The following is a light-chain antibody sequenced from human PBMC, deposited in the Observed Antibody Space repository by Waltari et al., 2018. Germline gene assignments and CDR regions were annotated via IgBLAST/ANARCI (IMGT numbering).Light chain of an antibody. CDR2: ANY. CDR1: SSNIGTNT. CDR3: ATWDDSLSGRV. V-gene: IGLV1-44*01. J-gene: IGLJ3*02. Sequence: QSVLTRPPSASGTPGQRVTISCSGSSSNIGTNTVTWYQLLPGTAPTTVIFANYHRPSGVPDRFSASKSRTSASLVISGLQSEDEADYFCATWDDSLSGRVFGGGTKVTVL.